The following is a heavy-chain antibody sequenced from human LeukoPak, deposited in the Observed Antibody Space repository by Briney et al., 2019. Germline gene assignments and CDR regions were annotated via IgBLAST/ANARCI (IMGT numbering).Heavy chain of an antibody. CDR2: IIPIFGTA. Sequence: GASVKVSCKASGYTFTSYGISWVRQAPGQGLEWVGGIIPIFGTANYAQKFQGRVTITADESTSTAYMELSSLRSEDTAVYYCAVKKIAAAGTIYFDYWGQGTLVTVSS. V-gene: IGHV1-69*13. J-gene: IGHJ4*02. CDR3: AVKKIAAAGTIYFDY. CDR1: GYTFTSYG. D-gene: IGHD6-13*01.